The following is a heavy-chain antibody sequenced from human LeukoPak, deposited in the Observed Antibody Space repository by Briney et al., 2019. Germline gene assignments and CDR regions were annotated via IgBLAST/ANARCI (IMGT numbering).Heavy chain of an antibody. Sequence: GASVKVSCKASGYTFTSYDINWVRQATGQGLESMGWMNPNSGNTGYARKFQGRVTMTRNTSISTAYMELSSLRSEDTAVYYCARENRYGGNEPFDYWGQGTLVTVSS. CDR3: ARENRYGGNEPFDY. V-gene: IGHV1-8*01. D-gene: IGHD4-23*01. CDR2: MNPNSGNT. CDR1: GYTFTSYD. J-gene: IGHJ4*02.